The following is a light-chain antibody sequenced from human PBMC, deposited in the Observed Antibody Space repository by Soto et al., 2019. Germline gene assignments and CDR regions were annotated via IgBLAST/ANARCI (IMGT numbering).Light chain of an antibody. Sequence: AIQMTQSPSSLSASVGDRVTITCRASQAIRNDLDWYQQKPRKAPKLLIYGASSLQSGVPSRFSGSGSGTDFTLTISSLQPEDFATYYCLQDYTYPRTFGQGTKVEIK. CDR1: QAIRND. CDR2: GAS. J-gene: IGKJ1*01. V-gene: IGKV1-6*01. CDR3: LQDYTYPRT.